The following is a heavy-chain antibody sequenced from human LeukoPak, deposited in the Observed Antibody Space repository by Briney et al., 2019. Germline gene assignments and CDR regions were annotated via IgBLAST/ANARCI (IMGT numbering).Heavy chain of an antibody. V-gene: IGHV3-30*18. Sequence: GGSLRLSCAASGFTFSSYGMHWVRQAPGKGLEWVAVISYDGSNKYYADSVKGRFTISRDNSKNTLYLQMNSLRAEDTAVYYCAKPLYYYDSSGSPEFDYWGQGTLVTVSS. CDR1: GFTFSSYG. CDR2: ISYDGSNK. J-gene: IGHJ4*02. CDR3: AKPLYYYDSSGSPEFDY. D-gene: IGHD3-22*01.